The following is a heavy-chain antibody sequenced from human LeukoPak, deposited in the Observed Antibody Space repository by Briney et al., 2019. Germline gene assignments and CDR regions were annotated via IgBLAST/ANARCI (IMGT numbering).Heavy chain of an antibody. Sequence: GGSLRLSCVGSGMTFSSFWMSWVRQAPGKGLEWVATINRDGSVKYYVDSVKGRFTVSRDNAKNSLYLQTNSLRVEDTAVYYCARLWGDATIFDLWGQGTLVTVSS. CDR3: ARLWGDATIFDL. D-gene: IGHD5-12*01. CDR2: INRDGSVK. V-gene: IGHV3-7*01. J-gene: IGHJ4*02. CDR1: GMTFSSFW.